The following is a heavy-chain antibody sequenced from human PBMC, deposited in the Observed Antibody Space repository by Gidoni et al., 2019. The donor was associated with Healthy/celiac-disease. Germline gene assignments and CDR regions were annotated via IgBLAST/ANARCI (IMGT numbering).Heavy chain of an antibody. Sequence: QVQLQESGPGLVKPSETLSLTCTVSGGSISSYYWSWIRQPPGKGLEWIGYIYYSGSTNYNPSLKSRVTISVDTSKNQFSLKLSSVTAADTAVYYCAREARQQLVGNWFDPWGQGTLVTVSS. D-gene: IGHD6-13*01. CDR2: IYYSGST. CDR1: GGSISSYY. J-gene: IGHJ5*02. V-gene: IGHV4-59*01. CDR3: AREARQQLVGNWFDP.